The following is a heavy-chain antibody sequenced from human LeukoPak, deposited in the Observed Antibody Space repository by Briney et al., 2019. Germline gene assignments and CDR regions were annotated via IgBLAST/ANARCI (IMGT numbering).Heavy chain of an antibody. CDR3: ARLTVTTYQDAFDI. CDR2: IYYSGST. CDR1: GGSISSYY. D-gene: IGHD4-11*01. Sequence: SETLSLTCTVSGGSISSYYWSWIRQPPGKGLEWIGYIYYSGSTNYNPSLKSRVTISVDTSKNQFSLKLSSVTAADTAVYYCARLTVTTYQDAFDIWGQGIMVTVSS. J-gene: IGHJ3*02. V-gene: IGHV4-59*08.